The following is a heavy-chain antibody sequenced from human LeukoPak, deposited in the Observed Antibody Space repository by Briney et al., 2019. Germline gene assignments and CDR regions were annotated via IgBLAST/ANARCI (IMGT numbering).Heavy chain of an antibody. D-gene: IGHD3-3*01. CDR3: ARDRGKIFGVVILGMDV. Sequence: SETLSLTCTVSGGSISSYYWSWIRQPAGKGLEWFGRIYTSGSTNYNPSLKSRVTMSVDTSKNQFSLKLSSVTAADTAVYYCARDRGKIFGVVILGMDVWGKGTTVTVSS. V-gene: IGHV4-4*07. J-gene: IGHJ6*03. CDR1: GGSISSYY. CDR2: IYTSGST.